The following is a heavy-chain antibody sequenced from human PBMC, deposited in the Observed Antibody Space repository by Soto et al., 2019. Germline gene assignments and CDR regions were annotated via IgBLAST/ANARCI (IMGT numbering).Heavy chain of an antibody. V-gene: IGHV1-18*01. Sequence: ASVKVSCKASGYTFTSYGISWVRQAPGQGLEWMGWISAYNGNTNYAQKLQGRVTMTTDTSTSTAYMELRSLRSDDTAVYYCAGSERDDSSPPNWFDPWGQGTLVTVSS. D-gene: IGHD3-22*01. CDR2: ISAYNGNT. CDR1: GYTFTSYG. J-gene: IGHJ5*02. CDR3: AGSERDDSSPPNWFDP.